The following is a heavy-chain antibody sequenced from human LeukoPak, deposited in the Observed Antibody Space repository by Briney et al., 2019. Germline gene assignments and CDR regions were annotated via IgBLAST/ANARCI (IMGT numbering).Heavy chain of an antibody. CDR1: GYTFTGYY. J-gene: IGHJ3*02. D-gene: IGHD5-18*01. CDR3: ARLDTAMVNTRRDAFYPDAFDI. V-gene: IGHV1-2*02. CDR2: INPNSGGT. Sequence: GASVKVSCKASGYTFTGYYMHWVRQAPGQGLEWMGWINPNSGGTNYAQKFQGRVTMTRDTSISTAYMELSSLRSEDTAVYYCARLDTAMVNTRRDAFYPDAFDIWGQGTMVTVSS.